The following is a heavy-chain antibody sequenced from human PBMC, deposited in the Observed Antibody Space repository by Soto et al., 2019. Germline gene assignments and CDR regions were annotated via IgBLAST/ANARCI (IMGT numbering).Heavy chain of an antibody. J-gene: IGHJ6*02. CDR1: GFPFSSYG. D-gene: IGHD3-22*01. CDR2: ISYDGSNK. Sequence: GGSLRLSCAASGFPFSSYGMHLVRQSPGKGLEWVAVISYDGSNKYYADSVKGRFTISRDNSKNTLYLQMNSLRAEETAVYYCEKDGNSSGYYEYDYGTDVSGQGTTVTVSS. CDR3: EKDGNSSGYYEYDYGTDV. V-gene: IGHV3-30*18.